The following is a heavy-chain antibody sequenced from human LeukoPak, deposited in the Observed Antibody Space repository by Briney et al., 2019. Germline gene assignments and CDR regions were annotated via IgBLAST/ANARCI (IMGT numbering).Heavy chain of an antibody. V-gene: IGHV4-61*02. D-gene: IGHD5-12*01. Sequence: SETLSLTCTVSGGSISSGSYYWSWIRQPAGKGLEWIGRIYTSGSTNYNPSLKSRVTISVDTSKNQFSLKLSSVTAADTAVYYCARGYRSPVPNFDYWGQGTLVTVSS. CDR3: ARGYRSPVPNFDY. CDR1: GGSISSGSYY. J-gene: IGHJ4*02. CDR2: IYTSGST.